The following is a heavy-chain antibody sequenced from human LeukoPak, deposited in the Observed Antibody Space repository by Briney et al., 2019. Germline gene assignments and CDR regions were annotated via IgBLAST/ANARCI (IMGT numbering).Heavy chain of an antibody. CDR2: TYYSGSV. J-gene: IGHJ4*02. CDR3: ASRPHDSSDH. Sequence: NTSETLSLTCTVVGGAINRRNYYWGWIRQSPGKGLEWIGSTYYSGSVNNNPSLQSRVTISVDTSRNQFSLKLTSVTAADTAVYYCASRPHDSSDHWGQGTLVTVSS. V-gene: IGHV4-39*01. D-gene: IGHD3-22*01. CDR1: GGAINRRNYY.